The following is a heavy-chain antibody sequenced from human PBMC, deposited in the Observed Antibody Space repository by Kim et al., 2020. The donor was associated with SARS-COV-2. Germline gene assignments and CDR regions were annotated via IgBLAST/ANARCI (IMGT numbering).Heavy chain of an antibody. Sequence: SETLSLTCTVSGGSINSNSYYWGWIRQPPGKGLEWIGNIYYSGSTYYNPSLKSRVTISVDTSKNQFSLKLSSVTAADTAVYYCAGLTAFTISGASYYMDVWGKGTTVTVSS. D-gene: IGHD3-3*01. CDR2: IYYSGST. CDR1: GGSINSNSYY. CDR3: AGLTAFTISGASYYMDV. V-gene: IGHV4-39*01. J-gene: IGHJ6*03.